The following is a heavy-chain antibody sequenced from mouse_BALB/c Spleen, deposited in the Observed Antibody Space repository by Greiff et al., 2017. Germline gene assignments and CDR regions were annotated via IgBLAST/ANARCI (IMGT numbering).Heavy chain of an antibody. J-gene: IGHJ2*01. D-gene: IGHD2-1*01. Sequence: QVQLKQPGAELVMPGASVKMSCKASGYTFTDYWMHWVKQRPGQGLEWIGAIDTSDSYTSYNQKFKGKATLTVDESSSTAYMQLSSLTSEDSAVYYCAREGDGNFDYWGQGTTLTVSS. V-gene: IGHV1-69*01. CDR1: GYTFTDYW. CDR2: IDTSDSYT. CDR3: AREGDGNFDY.